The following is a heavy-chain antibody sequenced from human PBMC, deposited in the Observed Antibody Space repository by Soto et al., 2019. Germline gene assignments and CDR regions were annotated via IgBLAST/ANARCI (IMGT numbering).Heavy chain of an antibody. J-gene: IGHJ4*01. CDR3: ARADSDQYFDS. Sequence: QVQLVQSGAEVKEPGASVEISCGASGFTFSNYYMHWVRQAPEQGLEWMGLISPTANYTRYAQTFQGKFTITRDTSPSTVYMDLSSLTSEDTAVYYCARADSDQYFDSWGQGTRVTVSS. D-gene: IGHD2-2*01. V-gene: IGHV1-46*01. CDR2: ISPTANYT. CDR1: GFTFSNYY.